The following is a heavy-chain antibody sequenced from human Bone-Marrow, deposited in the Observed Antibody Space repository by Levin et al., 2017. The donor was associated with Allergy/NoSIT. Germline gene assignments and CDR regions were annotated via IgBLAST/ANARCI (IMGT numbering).Heavy chain of an antibody. CDR3: AKVKSRLGFRELSFDY. CDR1: GFTFSSYG. Sequence: GASVKVSCAASGFTFSSYGMHWVRQAPGKGLEWVAVISYDGSNKYYADSVKGRFTISRDNSKNTLYLQMNSLRAEDTAVYYCAKVKSRLGFRELSFDYWGQGTLVTVSS. D-gene: IGHD3-10*01. V-gene: IGHV3-30*18. CDR2: ISYDGSNK. J-gene: IGHJ4*02.